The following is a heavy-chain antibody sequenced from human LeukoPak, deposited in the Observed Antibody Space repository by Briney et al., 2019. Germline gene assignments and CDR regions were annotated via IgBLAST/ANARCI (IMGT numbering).Heavy chain of an antibody. Sequence: GGSLRLSCAASGFPFTSYSMSWVRQAPGKGLEWVSATSGSGGSTYYADSVKGRFTISRDNSKNTLYLQMNSLRAEDTAVYYCAKTPYYYDSSGYYYWGQGTLVTVSS. CDR2: TSGSGGST. J-gene: IGHJ4*02. D-gene: IGHD3-22*01. CDR1: GFPFTSYS. CDR3: AKTPYYYDSSGYYY. V-gene: IGHV3-23*01.